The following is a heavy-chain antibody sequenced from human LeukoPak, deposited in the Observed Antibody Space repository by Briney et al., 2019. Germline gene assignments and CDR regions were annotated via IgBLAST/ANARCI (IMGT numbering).Heavy chain of an antibody. J-gene: IGHJ5*02. D-gene: IGHD2-2*01. Sequence: ASVTVSCKASGYTFTSYGISWVRQAPGQGLEWMGWISAYNGNTNYAQKLQGRVTMTTDTSTSTAYMELRSLRSDDTAVYYCARNDIGYCSSTSCSWGDWFDPWGQGTLVTVSS. CDR1: GYTFTSYG. CDR2: ISAYNGNT. V-gene: IGHV1-18*01. CDR3: ARNDIGYCSSTSCSWGDWFDP.